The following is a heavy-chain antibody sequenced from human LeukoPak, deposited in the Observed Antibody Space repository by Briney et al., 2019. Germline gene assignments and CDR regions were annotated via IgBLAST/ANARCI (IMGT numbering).Heavy chain of an antibody. J-gene: IGHJ3*02. CDR1: GFTFASYE. D-gene: IGHD3-22*01. Sequence: PGGSLRLSCAASGFTFASYEMNWVRQAPGKGLEWVSYISSSGSTIYYADSVKGRFTISRDNAKNSLYLQMNSLRAEDTAVYYCASVTAYYYDTSGYLFDIWGQGTMVTVSS. CDR2: ISSSGSTI. V-gene: IGHV3-48*03. CDR3: ASVTAYYYDTSGYLFDI.